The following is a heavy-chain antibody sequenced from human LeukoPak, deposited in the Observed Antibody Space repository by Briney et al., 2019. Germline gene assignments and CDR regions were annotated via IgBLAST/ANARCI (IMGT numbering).Heavy chain of an antibody. CDR2: IRYDGSNK. J-gene: IGHJ6*03. CDR3: TRVEETATTAAIIRKYSYYYYYMDV. Sequence: PGGSLRLSCAASGFTFSSYGMHWVRQAPGKGLEWVAFIRYDGSNKYYADSVKGRFTISRDNSKNTLYLQMNSLRAEDTAVYYCTRVEETATTAAIIRKYSYYYYYMDVWGKGNTVTVSS. D-gene: IGHD4-11*01. V-gene: IGHV3-30*02. CDR1: GFTFSSYG.